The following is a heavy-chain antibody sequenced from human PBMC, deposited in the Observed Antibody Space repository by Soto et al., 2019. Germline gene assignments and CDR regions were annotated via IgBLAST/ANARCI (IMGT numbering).Heavy chain of an antibody. D-gene: IGHD6-13*01. CDR3: ARVGAAGRVVASLEYFQH. CDR1: GFTFSSYS. Sequence: GGSLRLSCAASGFTFSSYSMNWVRQAPGKGLEWVSYISSSSSTIYYADSVKGRFTISRDNAKNSLYLQMNSLRAEDTAVYYCARVGAAGRVVASLEYFQHWGQGTLVTVSS. J-gene: IGHJ1*01. V-gene: IGHV3-48*01. CDR2: ISSSSSTI.